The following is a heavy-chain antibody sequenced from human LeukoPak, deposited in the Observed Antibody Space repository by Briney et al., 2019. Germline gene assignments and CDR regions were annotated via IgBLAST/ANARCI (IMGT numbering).Heavy chain of an antibody. CDR3: ARLSLRGGVGY. CDR1: GGSFSGCY. D-gene: IGHD4-23*01. J-gene: IGHJ4*02. CDR2: INHSGST. V-gene: IGHV4-34*01. Sequence: PSETLSLTCAVYGGSFSGCYWSWLRQPPGKGLEWIGEINHSGSTNYNPSLKSRVTISVDTSKNQFSLKLSSVTAADTAVYYCARLSLRGGVGYWGQGTLVTVSS.